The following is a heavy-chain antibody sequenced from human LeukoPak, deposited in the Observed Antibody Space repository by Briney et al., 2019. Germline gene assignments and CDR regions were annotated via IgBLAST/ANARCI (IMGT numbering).Heavy chain of an antibody. CDR2: IGGTGSII. CDR3: ARENGRGAAAATDY. D-gene: IGHD2-2*01. V-gene: IGHV3-48*03. J-gene: IGHJ4*02. CDR1: GFTFRRYA. Sequence: GGSLRLSCEASGFTFRRYAMNWVCQAPGKGLEWVAYIGGTGSIIYYGDSVSGRFTISRDNAKNSLHLHMVNLRAEDTGVYYCARENGRGAAAATDYWGQGTLVAVSS.